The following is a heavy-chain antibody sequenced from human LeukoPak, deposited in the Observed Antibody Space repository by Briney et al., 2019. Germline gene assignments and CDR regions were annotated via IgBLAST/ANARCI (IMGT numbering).Heavy chain of an antibody. V-gene: IGHV1-2*02. Sequence: ASVKVSCKASGYTFTDFYIHWMRQAPGQGLEWMGWINPNSGGTNYAQKFQGRVTMTRDTSISTAYMDLSSLRSDDTAVYFCARRIVYYDILTGFPTLGNPESFDIWGQGTMVTVSS. CDR2: INPNSGGT. D-gene: IGHD3-9*01. J-gene: IGHJ3*02. CDR3: ARRIVYYDILTGFPTLGNPESFDI. CDR1: GYTFTDFY.